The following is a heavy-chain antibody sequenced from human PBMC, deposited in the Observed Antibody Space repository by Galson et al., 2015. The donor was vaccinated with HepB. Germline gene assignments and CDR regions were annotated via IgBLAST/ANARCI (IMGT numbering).Heavy chain of an antibody. V-gene: IGHV3-15*01. D-gene: IGHD3-10*01. J-gene: IGHJ3*02. CDR2: IKSKTDGGTT. CDR3: TTTTLYYYGSGSDAFDI. Sequence: SLRLSCAASGFTFSNAWMSWVRQAPGKGLEWVGRIKSKTDGGTTDYAAPVKGRFTISRDDSKNTLYLQMNSLKTEDTAVYYCTTTTLYYYGSGSDAFDIWGQGTMVTVSS. CDR1: GFTFSNAW.